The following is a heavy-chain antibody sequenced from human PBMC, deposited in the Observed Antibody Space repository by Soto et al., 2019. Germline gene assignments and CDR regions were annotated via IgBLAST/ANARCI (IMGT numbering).Heavy chain of an antibody. CDR3: ARVPLTEWAYQWFDP. Sequence: PSETLSLTCTVSGGSISSYYWSWIRQSPGKELEWIGTIDYSETTHYNPSLKSRFTISIDTSKNQFSLQLMSVTAADTAVYYCARVPLTEWAYQWFDPWGQGTLVTVSS. CDR1: GGSISSYY. CDR2: IDYSETT. J-gene: IGHJ5*02. V-gene: IGHV4-59*01. D-gene: IGHD2-8*01.